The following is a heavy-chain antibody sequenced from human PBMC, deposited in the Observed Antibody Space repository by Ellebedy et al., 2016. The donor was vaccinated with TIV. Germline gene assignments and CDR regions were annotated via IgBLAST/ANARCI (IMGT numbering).Heavy chain of an antibody. CDR2: IYWDDDN. V-gene: IGHV2-5*02. J-gene: IGHJ4*02. Sequence: SGSTLVKPTQTLTLTCTFSGFSPNTSGVGVGWIRQPPGKALEWLALIYWDDDNRYSPSLESRLTITKDTSKNQVVLTMTNMDPVDTATYYCARAWGGSCFDYWGQGTLVTVSS. CDR3: ARAWGGSCFDY. D-gene: IGHD2-2*03. CDR1: GFSPNTSGVG.